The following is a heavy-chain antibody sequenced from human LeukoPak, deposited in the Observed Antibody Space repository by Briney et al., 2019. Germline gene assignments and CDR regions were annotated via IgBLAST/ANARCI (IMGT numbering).Heavy chain of an antibody. Sequence: GGSLRLSCAASGSTFSTYGMHWVRQAPGKGQEWVSYISISSSTIYYADSVKGRFTISRDNARNSLYLQMNSLRAEDTAVCYCARDRSSSWPSYYYYGMDVWGQGTTVTVSS. V-gene: IGHV3-48*01. CDR3: ARDRSSSWPSYYYYGMDV. D-gene: IGHD6-13*01. CDR2: ISISSSTI. J-gene: IGHJ6*02. CDR1: GSTFSTYG.